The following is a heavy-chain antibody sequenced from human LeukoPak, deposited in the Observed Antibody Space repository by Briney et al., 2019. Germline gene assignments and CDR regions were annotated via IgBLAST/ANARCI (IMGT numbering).Heavy chain of an antibody. J-gene: IGHJ5*02. CDR1: GFTFSSYA. D-gene: IGHD3-16*01. V-gene: IGHV3-23*01. Sequence: GGSLRLSCAASGFTFSSYAMSWVRQAPGKGLEWVSAIIGSGGSAYYADSVKGRFTISRDNSKNTLFLQMNSLRAEDTAVYYCAKGVVGLGSWGQGTLVTVSS. CDR2: IIGSGGSA. CDR3: AKGVVGLGS.